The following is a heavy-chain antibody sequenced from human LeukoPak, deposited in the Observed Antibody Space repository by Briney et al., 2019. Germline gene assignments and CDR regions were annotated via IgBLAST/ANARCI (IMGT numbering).Heavy chain of an antibody. J-gene: IGHJ4*02. V-gene: IGHV4-59*01. CDR2: IYNSLN. CDR3: AILPTV. CDR1: GAAISGYY. D-gene: IGHD1-14*01. Sequence: SETLSLTCTVSGAAISGYYWSWVRQPPGKRLEFIGYIYNSLNDYNPSLKSRVIISSDPSKNQFSLRLSSMTAADTTVYYCAILPTVWGKGTLVTVSS.